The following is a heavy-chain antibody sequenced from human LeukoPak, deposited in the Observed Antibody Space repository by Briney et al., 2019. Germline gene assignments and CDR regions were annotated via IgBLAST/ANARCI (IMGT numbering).Heavy chain of an antibody. J-gene: IGHJ3*02. CDR1: GFTFSSYS. Sequence: GGSLRLSCAASGFTFSSYSMNWVRQAPGKGLEWVSSISSSSSYIYYADSVKGRFTISRDNAKNSLYLQMNSLRDEDTAVYYCASFNIVVVPAAILGPINDAFDIWGQGTMVTVSS. V-gene: IGHV3-21*01. CDR2: ISSSSSYI. CDR3: ASFNIVVVPAAILGPINDAFDI. D-gene: IGHD2-2*02.